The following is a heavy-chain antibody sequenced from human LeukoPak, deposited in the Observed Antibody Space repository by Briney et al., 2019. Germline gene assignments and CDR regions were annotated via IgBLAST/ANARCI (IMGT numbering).Heavy chain of an antibody. CDR3: ARVTLWDSRSWWFDY. CDR2: VNHSGST. V-gene: IGHV4-34*01. CDR1: GGSFSGYY. Sequence: SETLSLTCAVYGGSFSGYYWSWIRQPPGKGLEWIGEVNHSGSTNYNPSLKSRVTISVDTSKNQFSLKLSSVTAADTAVYYCARVTLWDSRSWWFDYWGQGTLVTVSS. J-gene: IGHJ4*02. D-gene: IGHD6-13*01.